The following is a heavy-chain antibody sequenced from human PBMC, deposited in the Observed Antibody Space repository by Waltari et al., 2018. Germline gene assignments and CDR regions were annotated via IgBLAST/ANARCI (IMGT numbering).Heavy chain of an antibody. CDR2: IKQDGSEK. CDR3: ARDLEGTSMDV. J-gene: IGHJ6*02. Sequence: EVQLVESGGGLVQPGGSLRLSCAASGFTFGSYWMSWVRHAPGKGLEWVANIKQDGSEKYYVDSVKGRFTISRDNAKNSLYLQMNSLRAEDTAVYYCARDLEGTSMDVWGQGTTVTVSS. CDR1: GFTFGSYW. V-gene: IGHV3-7*04. D-gene: IGHD3-3*01.